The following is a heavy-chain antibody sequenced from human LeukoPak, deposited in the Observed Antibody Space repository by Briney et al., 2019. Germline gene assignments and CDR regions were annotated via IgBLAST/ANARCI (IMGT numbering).Heavy chain of an antibody. CDR1: EYSFPNYC. Sequence: GEALKISCKHSEYSFPNYCIGWVRRMPGKGLEWTGIIYPDDSDTRYSPSFQGQVTISADKSISTAYLQWTSLKASDTAMYYCARLRIDGTYTPGFDYWGQGTLVTVSP. D-gene: IGHD1-26*01. CDR2: IYPDDSDT. J-gene: IGHJ4*02. V-gene: IGHV5-51*01. CDR3: ARLRIDGTYTPGFDY.